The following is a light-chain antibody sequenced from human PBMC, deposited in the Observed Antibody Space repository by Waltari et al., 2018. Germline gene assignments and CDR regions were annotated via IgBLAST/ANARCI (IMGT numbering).Light chain of an antibody. CDR2: GTS. CDR1: QSVSRS. J-gene: IGKJ1*01. Sequence: EIVLAQSPGTLPLSPGERATLSCRASQSVSRSLAWYQQKPGQAPRLLIYGTSIRATGIPDRFSGSGSGTDFSLTISRLESEDFAVYYCQHYVRLPATFGQGTKVEIK. CDR3: QHYVRLPAT. V-gene: IGKV3-20*01.